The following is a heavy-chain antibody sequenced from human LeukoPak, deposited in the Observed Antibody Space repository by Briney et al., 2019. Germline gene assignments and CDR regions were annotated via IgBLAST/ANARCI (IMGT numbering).Heavy chain of an antibody. CDR3: ARDRSSGWYEGHYYMDV. D-gene: IGHD6-19*01. J-gene: IGHJ6*03. Sequence: KRSETLSLTCTVSGGSISSYYWSWIRQPAGKGLEWIGRIYTSGSTNYNPSLKSRVTMSVDTSKNQFSLKLSSVTAADTAVYYCARDRSSGWYEGHYYMDVWGKGTTVTISS. CDR1: GGSISSYY. CDR2: IYTSGST. V-gene: IGHV4-4*07.